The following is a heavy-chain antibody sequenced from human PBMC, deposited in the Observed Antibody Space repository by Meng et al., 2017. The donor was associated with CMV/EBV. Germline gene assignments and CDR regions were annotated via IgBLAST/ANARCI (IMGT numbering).Heavy chain of an antibody. V-gene: IGHV4-39*07. D-gene: IGHD6-13*01. Sequence: LSCTVSGGSISSLSFYWGWIRQPPGKGLEWIGSIYYRGSTFYNSSLKSRVTMSVDTSKNQFSLKLSSVTAADTAVYYCARDGYGALGFDFWGQGTLVTVSS. CDR1: GGSISSLSFY. J-gene: IGHJ4*02. CDR3: ARDGYGALGFDF. CDR2: IYYRGST.